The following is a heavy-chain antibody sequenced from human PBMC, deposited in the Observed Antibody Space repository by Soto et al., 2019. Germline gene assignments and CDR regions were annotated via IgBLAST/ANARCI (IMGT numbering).Heavy chain of an antibody. CDR3: AKIGWSEVAGWEFDY. CDR2: FRGGGGST. D-gene: IGHD6-19*01. Sequence: EVQLLESGGDLVQPGGSLTLSCAASGFTFSDYAMSWVRQAPGKGLEWVSAFRGGGGSTFYADSVRGRFTISRDNAESTLYLQMNSLRAEDTAVYYCAKIGWSEVAGWEFDYWGQGTLVTVSS. CDR1: GFTFSDYA. V-gene: IGHV3-23*01. J-gene: IGHJ4*02.